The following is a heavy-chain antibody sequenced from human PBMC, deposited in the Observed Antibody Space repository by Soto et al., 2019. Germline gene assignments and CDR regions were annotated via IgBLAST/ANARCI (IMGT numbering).Heavy chain of an antibody. CDR2: IYYSGST. CDR1: GGSISTSSYY. J-gene: IGHJ6*02. V-gene: IGHV4-39*01. D-gene: IGHD3-22*01. CDR3: AIFYGRIAYYYDYGMDV. Sequence: KASETLSLTCTVSGGSISTSSYYWGWIRQPPGKGLEWIGSIYYSGSTYYNPSLKSRVTMSVDTSKTQFSLKLSSVTAADTAVYYCAIFYGRIAYYYDYGMDVWGQGTTVTVSS.